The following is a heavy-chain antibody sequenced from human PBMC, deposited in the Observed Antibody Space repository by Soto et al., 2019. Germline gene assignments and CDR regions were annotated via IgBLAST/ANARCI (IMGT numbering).Heavy chain of an antibody. D-gene: IGHD6-6*01. CDR3: ARYPDSARAPFDY. CDR1: GFTFSSYS. V-gene: IGHV3-21*01. CDR2: ISSSSSYI. Sequence: PGGSLRLSCAASGFTFSSYSINWVRQAPGKGLEWVSSISSSSSYIYYADSVKGRFTISRDNAKNSLYLQMNSLRAEDTAVYYCARYPDSARAPFDYWGQGTLVTVSS. J-gene: IGHJ4*02.